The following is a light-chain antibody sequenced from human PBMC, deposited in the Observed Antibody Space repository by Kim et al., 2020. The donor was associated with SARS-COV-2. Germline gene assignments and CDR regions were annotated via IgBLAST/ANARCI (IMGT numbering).Light chain of an antibody. V-gene: IGKV3-20*01. CDR2: GAS. Sequence: SPGESATLSCRASQTISSNYLAWYQQNPGQAPRLLIYGASSRATGIPDRFSGSGSGTDFTLTISGLEPEDFAVYYCQQYDSPPITFGQGTRLEIK. CDR1: QTISSNY. CDR3: QQYDSPPIT. J-gene: IGKJ5*01.